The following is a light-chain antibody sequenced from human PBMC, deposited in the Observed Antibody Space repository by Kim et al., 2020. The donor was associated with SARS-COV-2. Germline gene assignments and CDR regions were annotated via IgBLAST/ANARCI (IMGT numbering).Light chain of an antibody. CDR2: GRN. J-gene: IGLJ3*02. CDR3: NSRDSSGNHLV. CDR1: SLRNDY. Sequence: ALGTTVRIKCQGDSLRNDYASWYQQKPRQAPVVVIYGRNDRPSGIPDRFSGSNSGNTASLTITGAQAEDEANYYCNSRDSSGNHLVFGGGTQLTVL. V-gene: IGLV3-19*01.